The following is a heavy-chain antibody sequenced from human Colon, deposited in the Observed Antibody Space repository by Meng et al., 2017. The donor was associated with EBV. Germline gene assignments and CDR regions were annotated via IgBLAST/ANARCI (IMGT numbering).Heavy chain of an antibody. D-gene: IGHD3-10*01. Sequence: LQLTESGAGLVRPSQTPSLTCAVSGDSITRGDYSRTWIRQPPGKGLEWIGYIYHGVNIYYTPSPRSRVTISVDKSRNQFSLKLTSVSAADTAVYYCVRDTRRGGGWFDPWGQGTLVTVSS. J-gene: IGHJ5*02. CDR3: VRDTRRGGGWFDP. V-gene: IGHV4-30-2*01. CDR1: GDSITRGDYS. CDR2: IYHGVNI.